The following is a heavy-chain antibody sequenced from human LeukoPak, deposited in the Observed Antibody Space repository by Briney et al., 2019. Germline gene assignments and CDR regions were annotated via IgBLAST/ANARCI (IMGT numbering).Heavy chain of an antibody. Sequence: SETLSLTCAVYGGSFSGYYWSWIRQPPGKGLEWIGEINHSGSTNYNPSLKSRVTISVDTSKNQLSLKLSSVTAADTAVYYCARVRLSMITFRASDVIDYWGQGTLVTVSS. CDR3: ARVRLSMITFRASDVIDY. V-gene: IGHV4-34*01. CDR1: GGSFSGYY. J-gene: IGHJ4*02. D-gene: IGHD3-16*01. CDR2: INHSGST.